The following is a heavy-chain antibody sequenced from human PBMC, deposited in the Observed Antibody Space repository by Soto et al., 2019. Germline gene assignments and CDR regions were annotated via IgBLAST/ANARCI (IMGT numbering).Heavy chain of an antibody. Sequence: PGGSLRLSCAASGFTFSSYSMNWVRQAPGKGLEWVSSISSSSSYIYYADSVKGRFTISRDNAKNSLYLQMNSLRAEDTAVYYCARDDWYYYDSSGYSYFDYWGQGTLVTV. CDR2: ISSSSSYI. CDR1: GFTFSSYS. D-gene: IGHD3-22*01. CDR3: ARDDWYYYDSSGYSYFDY. V-gene: IGHV3-21*01. J-gene: IGHJ4*02.